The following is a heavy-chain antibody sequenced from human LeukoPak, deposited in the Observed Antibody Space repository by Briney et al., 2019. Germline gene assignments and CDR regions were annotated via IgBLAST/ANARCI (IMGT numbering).Heavy chain of an antibody. CDR2: IYYSGST. D-gene: IGHD1-26*01. CDR3: ARDPLVGANDN. J-gene: IGHJ4*02. CDR1: GGSISSSSYY. Sequence: SETLSLTCTVSGGSISSSSYYWGWIRQPPGKGLEWIGSIYYSGSTYYNPSLKSRVTISVDTSKNQFSLKLSSVTAADTAVYYCARDPLVGANDNWGQGTLVTVSS. V-gene: IGHV4-39*07.